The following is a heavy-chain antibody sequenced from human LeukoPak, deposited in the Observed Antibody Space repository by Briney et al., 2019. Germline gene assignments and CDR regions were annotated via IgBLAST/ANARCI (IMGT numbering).Heavy chain of an antibody. Sequence: GGSLRLSCAASGFTVSSNYMSWVRQAPGKGLEGVSVIYSGGSTYYADSVKGRFTISRDNSKNTLYLQMNSLRAEDTAVYYCARALRSGYYFFDYWGQGTLVTVSS. CDR2: IYSGGST. J-gene: IGHJ4*02. CDR3: ARALRSGYYFFDY. D-gene: IGHD3-22*01. CDR1: GFTVSSNY. V-gene: IGHV3-53*01.